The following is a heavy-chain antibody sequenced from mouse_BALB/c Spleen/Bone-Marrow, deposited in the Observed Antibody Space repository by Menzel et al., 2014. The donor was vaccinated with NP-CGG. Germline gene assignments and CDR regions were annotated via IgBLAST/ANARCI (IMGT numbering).Heavy chain of an antibody. J-gene: IGHJ4*01. V-gene: IGHV1-18*01. D-gene: IGHD2-1*01. CDR3: ARSGLYYGNYLYAMDF. CDR1: GYSFTGYT. CDR2: INPYNGGT. Sequence: VQLKQSGPELEKPGASVKISCKASGYSFTGYTMNWVKPSHGKNLEWIGLINPYNGGTSYNQKFKGRAALTVDKSSSTAYMELLSLTSEDSAVYYCARSGLYYGNYLYAMDFWGQGTSVTVSS.